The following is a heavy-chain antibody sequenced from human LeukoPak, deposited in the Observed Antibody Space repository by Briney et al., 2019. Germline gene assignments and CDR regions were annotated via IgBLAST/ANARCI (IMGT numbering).Heavy chain of an antibody. Sequence: ASVKVSCKASGYTFTSYDINWVRQATGQGLEWMGWMNPNSGNTGYAQKFQGRVTIIRNTSISTDYMELSRLRSEDTAVYYCVRGHLLSPWYHIVVVPAAMSYYYMDVWGKGTTVTVSS. J-gene: IGHJ6*03. CDR2: MNPNSGNT. CDR3: VRGHLLSPWYHIVVVPAAMSYYYMDV. CDR1: GYTFTSYD. V-gene: IGHV1-8*03. D-gene: IGHD2-2*01.